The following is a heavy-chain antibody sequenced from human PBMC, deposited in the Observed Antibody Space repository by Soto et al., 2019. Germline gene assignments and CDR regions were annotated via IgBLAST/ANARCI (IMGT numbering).Heavy chain of an antibody. CDR3: GRVVEGATRHTDLDS. D-gene: IGHD2-21*01. V-gene: IGHV4-39*01. J-gene: IGHJ5*01. CDR1: GVSIHNSHSF. CDR2: VYYSGGA. Sequence: SQTLSLTCTVSGVSIHNSHSFWGWIRPPPGKGLEFIGTVYYSGGAHYNSSLKSRVTISVDTANNQVSLRMRSLTAADTAVYYCGRVVEGATRHTDLDSWGQGTLVTVSS.